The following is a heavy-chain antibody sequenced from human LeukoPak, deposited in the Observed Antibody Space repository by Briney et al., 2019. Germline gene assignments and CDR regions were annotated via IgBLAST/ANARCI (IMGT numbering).Heavy chain of an antibody. V-gene: IGHV1-58*01. Sequence: SVKVSCKASGFTFTSSAVQWVRQARGQRLEWIGWIVVGGGNTNYAQKFQERVTITRDMSTSTAYMELSSLRSEDTAVYYCAAVAGSYYKTAMAGWGQGTLVTVSS. CDR2: IVVGGGNT. CDR1: GFTFTSSA. D-gene: IGHD5-18*01. J-gene: IGHJ4*02. CDR3: AAVAGSYYKTAMAG.